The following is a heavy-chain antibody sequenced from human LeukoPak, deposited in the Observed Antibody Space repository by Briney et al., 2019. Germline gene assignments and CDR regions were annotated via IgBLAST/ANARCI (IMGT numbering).Heavy chain of an antibody. CDR2: IKQDGSEK. CDR3: ARTGRSSSSY. CDR1: GFTFSSYG. D-gene: IGHD6-6*01. Sequence: GGSLRLSCAASGFTFSSYGMHWVRQAPGKGLEWVANIKQDGSEKYYVDSVKGRFTISRDNAKSSLYLQMNSLRAEDTAVYYCARTGRSSSSYWGQGTLVTVSS. J-gene: IGHJ4*02. V-gene: IGHV3-7*01.